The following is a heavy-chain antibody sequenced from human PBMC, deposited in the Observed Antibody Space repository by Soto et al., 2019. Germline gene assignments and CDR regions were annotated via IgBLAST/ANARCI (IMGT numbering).Heavy chain of an antibody. CDR2: ISYGGSDK. J-gene: IGHJ4*02. D-gene: IGHD1-26*01. CDR1: GFTFNRYA. Sequence: QVQLVESGGGVVQPGRSLRLSCAASGFTFNRYAIHWVRQAPGKGLEWVAVISYGGSDKYYADSVKGRFTVSRDNSNNTLYLQMNSLRAEDTAIYYCTRDPGIGFDYWGQGTLVIVSS. V-gene: IGHV3-30-3*01. CDR3: TRDPGIGFDY.